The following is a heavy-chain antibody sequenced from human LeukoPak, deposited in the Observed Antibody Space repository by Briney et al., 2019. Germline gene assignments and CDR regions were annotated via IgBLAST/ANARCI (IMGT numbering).Heavy chain of an antibody. J-gene: IGHJ5*02. Sequence: GGSLRLSCAASVFTFSVYEMNWVRQAPGKGLEWLSYISSSGSIIYHADSVKGRFTISRDNAKNSLYLQMDSLRGEDTAVYYCARWAELTGNWFDPCGRGTLVTVSS. CDR2: ISSSGSII. D-gene: IGHD3-9*01. CDR1: VFTFSVYE. V-gene: IGHV3-48*03. CDR3: ARWAELTGNWFDP.